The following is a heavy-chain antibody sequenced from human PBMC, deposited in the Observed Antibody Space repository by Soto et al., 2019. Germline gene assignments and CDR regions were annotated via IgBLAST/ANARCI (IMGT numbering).Heavy chain of an antibody. D-gene: IGHD3-22*01. CDR3: ARPLRTESHYDSSVYTAKYFQY. Sequence: GGSLRLSCAASGFTFSDYYMSWIRQAPGKGLEWVSYISSSSSYTNYADSVKGRFTISRDNAKNSLYLEMNSLRAEDTAVYYCARPLRTESHYDSSVYTAKYFQYWGQGTLVTVSS. V-gene: IGHV3-11*03. CDR1: GFTFSDYY. J-gene: IGHJ1*01. CDR2: ISSSSSYT.